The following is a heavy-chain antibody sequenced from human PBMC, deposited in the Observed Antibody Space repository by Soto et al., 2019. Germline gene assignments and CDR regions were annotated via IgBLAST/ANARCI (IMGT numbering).Heavy chain of an antibody. D-gene: IGHD6-19*01. Sequence: SETLSLTCAVSGGSISSSNWWSWVRQPPGKGLEWIGEIYHSGSTNYNPSLKSRVTISVDKSKNQFSLKLRSVTAADTAVYYCARRAVADLKWFDPWGQGTLVTVSS. V-gene: IGHV4-4*02. CDR2: IYHSGST. J-gene: IGHJ5*02. CDR3: ARRAVADLKWFDP. CDR1: GGSISSSNW.